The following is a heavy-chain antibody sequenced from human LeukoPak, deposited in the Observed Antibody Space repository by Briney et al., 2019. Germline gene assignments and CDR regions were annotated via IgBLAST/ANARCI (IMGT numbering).Heavy chain of an antibody. D-gene: IGHD2-2*01. CDR2: IIPILGIA. Sequence: SVKVSCKASGGTFSSYAISWVRQAPGQGLEWMGRIIPILGIANCAQKFQGRVTITADKSTSTAYMELSSLRSEDTAVYYCARDHAPIVVVPAAGYYYYGMDVWGQGTTVTVSS. CDR1: GGTFSSYA. CDR3: ARDHAPIVVVPAAGYYYYGMDV. V-gene: IGHV1-69*04. J-gene: IGHJ6*02.